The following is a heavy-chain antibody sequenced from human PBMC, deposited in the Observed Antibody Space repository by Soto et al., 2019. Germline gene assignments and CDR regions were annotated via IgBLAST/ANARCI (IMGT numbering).Heavy chain of an antibody. D-gene: IGHD3-10*01. Sequence: QVQLQESGPGLVKPSQTLSLTCTVSGGSISSGGYYWSWIRQHPGKGLEWIGYIYYSGSTYYHPSLMSRVTISVDASKNQFSLKLSSVTAADTAVYYCARGGASGSLSYYYYGMDVWGQGTTVTVSS. V-gene: IGHV4-31*03. CDR1: GGSISSGGYY. J-gene: IGHJ6*02. CDR2: IYYSGST. CDR3: ARGGASGSLSYYYYGMDV.